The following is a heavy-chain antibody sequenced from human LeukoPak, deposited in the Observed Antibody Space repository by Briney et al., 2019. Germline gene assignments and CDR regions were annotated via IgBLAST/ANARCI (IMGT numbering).Heavy chain of an antibody. Sequence: SETLSLTCTVSGYSISSGYYWGWIRQPPGKGLEWIGSIYHSGSTYYNPSLKSRVTISVDTSKNQFSLKLSSVTAADTAVYYCASIGDYYDSSGYYGFTDYWGQGTLVTVSS. CDR1: GYSISSGYY. V-gene: IGHV4-38-2*02. D-gene: IGHD3-22*01. CDR3: ASIGDYYDSSGYYGFTDY. J-gene: IGHJ4*02. CDR2: IYHSGST.